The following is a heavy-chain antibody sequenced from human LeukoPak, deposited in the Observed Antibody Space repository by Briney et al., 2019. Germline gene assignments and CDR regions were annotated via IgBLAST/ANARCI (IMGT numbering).Heavy chain of an antibody. V-gene: IGHV4-59*01. D-gene: IGHD2-15*01. CDR3: ARVYCSGGSCYGYFDY. CDR1: GGSISSYY. Sequence: PSETLSLTCTVSGGSISSYYWSWIRQPPGKGLEWIGYIYYSGSTNYNPSLKSRVTISVDTSKNQFSLKLSSVTAADTAVYYCARVYCSGGSCYGYFDYWGQGTLVTVS. CDR2: IYYSGST. J-gene: IGHJ4*02.